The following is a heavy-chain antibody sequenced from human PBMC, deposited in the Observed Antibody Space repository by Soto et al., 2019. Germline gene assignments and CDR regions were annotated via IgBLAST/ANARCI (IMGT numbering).Heavy chain of an antibody. D-gene: IGHD4-17*01. J-gene: IGHJ4*02. CDR1: EGTFSNYA. Sequence: QVQLVQSGAEVKGPGSSVRVSCKASEGTFSNYAITLVRQAPGQGLEWMGGIIPLFGTTNYAQKFQGRVTITADESTSTAYLELSSLTSEDTAVYYCARDHSSYGDYAIKGLRDWGQGILVTVSS. V-gene: IGHV1-69*01. CDR3: ARDHSSYGDYAIKGLRD. CDR2: IIPLFGTT.